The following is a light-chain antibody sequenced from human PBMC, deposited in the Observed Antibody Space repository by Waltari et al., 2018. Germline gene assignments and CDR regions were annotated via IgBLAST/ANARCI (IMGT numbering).Light chain of an antibody. J-gene: IGKJ4*01. CDR3: QQYNSYPFT. CDR1: EDVSTW. Sequence: DIQMTQSPSSVSASVGDRVTTTCRASEDVSTWLAWYQQKPGKVPQLLIFAASVLRTGVSSRFTGSGSGTDFTLTISSLEPEDFATYFCQQYNSYPFTFGGGTKVEIK. CDR2: AAS. V-gene: IGKV1D-16*01.